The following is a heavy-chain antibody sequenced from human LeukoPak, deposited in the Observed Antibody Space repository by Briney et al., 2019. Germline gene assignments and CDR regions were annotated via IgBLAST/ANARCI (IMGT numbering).Heavy chain of an antibody. CDR2: IIPIFGTA. D-gene: IGHD6-13*01. CDR3: ARSTTVRAAAGRGLQH. V-gene: IGHV1-69*06. Sequence: ASVKVSCKASGGTFSSYAISWVRQAPGQGLEWMGGIIPIFGTANYAQKFQGRVTITADKSTSTAYMELSSLRSEDTAVYYCARSTTVRAAAGRGLQHWGQGTLVTVSS. J-gene: IGHJ1*01. CDR1: GGTFSSYA.